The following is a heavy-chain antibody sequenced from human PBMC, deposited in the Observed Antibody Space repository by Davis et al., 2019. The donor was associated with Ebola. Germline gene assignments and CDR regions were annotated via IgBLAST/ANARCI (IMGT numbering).Heavy chain of an antibody. J-gene: IGHJ4*02. V-gene: IGHV3-43*02. CDR2: ISWDGGNT. CDR3: AKDAHDYDFWTGYSDY. CDR1: GFTFDDYA. D-gene: IGHD3-3*01. Sequence: GESLKISCAASGFTFDDYAMHWVRQAPGKGLEWVSLISWDGGNTYYADSVKGRFTISRDNSKNSLYLQMNSLRTEDTALYYCAKDAHDYDFWTGYSDYWGQGTLVTVSS.